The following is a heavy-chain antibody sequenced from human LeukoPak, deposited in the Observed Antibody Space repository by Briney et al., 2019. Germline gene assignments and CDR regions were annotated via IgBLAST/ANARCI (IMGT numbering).Heavy chain of an antibody. CDR2: IYYSGST. CDR1: GGSISSYY. CDR3: ARDRPAADGGSFDY. V-gene: IGHV4-59*01. J-gene: IGHJ4*02. D-gene: IGHD6-25*01. Sequence: SVTLSLTCTVSGGSISSYYWSWIRQPPGKGLEWIGYIYYSGSTNYNPSLKSRVTISVDTSKNQFSLKLSSVTAADTAVYYCARDRPAADGGSFDYWGQGTLVTVSS.